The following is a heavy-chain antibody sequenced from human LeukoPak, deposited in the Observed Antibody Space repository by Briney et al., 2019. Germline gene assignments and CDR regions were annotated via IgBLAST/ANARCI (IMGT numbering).Heavy chain of an antibody. CDR2: IMFDGGNR. D-gene: IGHD6-13*01. Sequence: GGSLRLSRAASGFTFSSYSMNWVRQAPGKGLEWVGLIMFDGGNRFYTDSVKGRFTISRDNSKNTLFLHMNSLSAEDTAIYYCAKEEISTAGPFDFWGQGALVIVSS. V-gene: IGHV3-30*02. J-gene: IGHJ4*02. CDR3: AKEEISTAGPFDF. CDR1: GFTFSSYS.